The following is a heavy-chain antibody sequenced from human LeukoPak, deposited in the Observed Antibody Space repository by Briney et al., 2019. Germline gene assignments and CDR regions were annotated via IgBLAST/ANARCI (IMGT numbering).Heavy chain of an antibody. D-gene: IGHD3-10*01. V-gene: IGHV3-23*01. J-gene: IGHJ3*02. CDR3: ARGSGVDVPGDAFDI. CDR1: GFTFSSYG. CDR2: ISGSGGST. Sequence: GGSLRLSCAASGFTFSSYGMSWVRQAPGKGLEWVSAISGSGGSTYYADSVKGRFTISRDNSKNTLYLHMNSLRAEDTAVYYCARGSGVDVPGDAFDIWGQGTMVTVSS.